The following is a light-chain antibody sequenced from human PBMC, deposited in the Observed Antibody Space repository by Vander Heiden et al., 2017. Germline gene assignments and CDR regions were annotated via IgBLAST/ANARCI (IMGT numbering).Light chain of an antibody. Sequence: SYVLTQPPSVSVAPGQPASITCGGDNIGSKSVHWYQQRPGQAPVMVVYNDDDRPSGIPERVSGSNFGNTATLTISRVEAGDEADYYCQVWDSTSDHQVFGGGTKLTVL. J-gene: IGLJ3*02. CDR2: NDD. CDR3: QVWDSTSDHQV. CDR1: NIGSKS. V-gene: IGLV3-21*02.